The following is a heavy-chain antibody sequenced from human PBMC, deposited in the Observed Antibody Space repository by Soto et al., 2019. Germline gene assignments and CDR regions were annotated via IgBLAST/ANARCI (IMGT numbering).Heavy chain of an antibody. D-gene: IGHD6-6*01. Sequence: EVQLVESGGVVVQPGGSLRLSCAASGFTFDDYTVHWVRQAPGKGLEWVSLISWDGGSTYYADSVKGRFTISRDNSKNSLYLQMNSLRTEDTALYYCAKDRERQLGEELFFDYWGQGTLVTVSS. CDR1: GFTFDDYT. V-gene: IGHV3-43*01. CDR3: AKDRERQLGEELFFDY. CDR2: ISWDGGST. J-gene: IGHJ4*02.